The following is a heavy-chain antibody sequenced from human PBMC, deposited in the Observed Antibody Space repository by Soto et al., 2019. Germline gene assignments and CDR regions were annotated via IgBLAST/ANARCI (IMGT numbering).Heavy chain of an antibody. J-gene: IGHJ4*02. CDR2: ISYDGSNK. CDR3: AKDLTAVVPAARLFDY. Sequence: GGSLKLSCAASGFTFSSYGMHSVRQAPGKGLEWVAVISYDGSNKYYADSVKGRFTISRDNSKNTLYLQMNSLRAEDTAVYYCAKDLTAVVPAARLFDYWGQGTLVTVSS. CDR1: GFTFSSYG. V-gene: IGHV3-30*18. D-gene: IGHD2-2*01.